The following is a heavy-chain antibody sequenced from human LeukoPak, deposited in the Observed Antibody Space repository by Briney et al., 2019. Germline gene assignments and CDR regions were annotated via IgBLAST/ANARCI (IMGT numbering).Heavy chain of an antibody. D-gene: IGHD5-12*01. J-gene: IGHJ4*02. CDR2: IKQDGSEK. CDR3: ARGGYSFDY. V-gene: IGHV3-7*01. CDR1: GFTFSSYW. Sequence: PGGSLRLSCAASGFTFSSYWMSWVRQAPGKGLEWVANIKQDGSEKYYVDSVKGRFTISRDNPKNSLYLQMNSLRVDDTAVYYCARGGYSFDYRGQGPLVPVPS.